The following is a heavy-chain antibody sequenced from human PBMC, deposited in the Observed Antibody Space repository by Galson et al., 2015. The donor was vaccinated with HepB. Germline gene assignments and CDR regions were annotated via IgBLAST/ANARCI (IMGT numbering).Heavy chain of an antibody. Sequence: SLRLSCAASGFSFSSYGMHWVRQASGKGLEWVAVIWYDGSNKYLADSVKGRFTISRDNAKNTLYLQMNNLRVEDSAVYFCARDSFYSDDRGGPDYWGQGTLVTVSS. CDR1: GFSFSSYG. J-gene: IGHJ4*02. D-gene: IGHD3-22*01. CDR2: IWYDGSNK. CDR3: ARDSFYSDDRGGPDY. V-gene: IGHV3-33*01.